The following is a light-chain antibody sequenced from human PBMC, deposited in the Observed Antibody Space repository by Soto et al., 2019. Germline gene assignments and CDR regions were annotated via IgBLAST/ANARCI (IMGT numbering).Light chain of an antibody. J-gene: IGKJ1*01. Sequence: EAVLTQSPLSLPVSLAEPATVSGRSRQGLVYSDGNTYLNWFQQRPGQSPRRLIYKVSHRDSGVPDRFSGSGSGTDFTLEISRVEAEDVGVYYCMQGTHWPWTFGQGTKVDIK. CDR2: KVS. CDR3: MQGTHWPWT. V-gene: IGKV2-30*01. CDR1: QGLVYSDGNTY.